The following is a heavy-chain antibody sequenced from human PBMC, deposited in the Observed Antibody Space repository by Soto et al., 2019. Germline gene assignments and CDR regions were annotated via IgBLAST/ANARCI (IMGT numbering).Heavy chain of an antibody. CDR3: ARGEGTAMTAGYFDY. CDR1: GGSISSYY. V-gene: IGHV4-59*01. J-gene: IGHJ4*02. CDR2: IYYSGST. Sequence: SETLSLTCTVSGGSISSYYWSWIRQPPGKGLEWIGCIYYSGSTKYNPSLKSRVTISVDTSKNQFSLKLSSVTAADTAVYYCARGEGTAMTAGYFDYWGQGTLVTVS. D-gene: IGHD4-17*01.